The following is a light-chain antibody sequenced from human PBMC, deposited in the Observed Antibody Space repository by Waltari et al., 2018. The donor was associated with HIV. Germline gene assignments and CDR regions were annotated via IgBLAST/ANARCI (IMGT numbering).Light chain of an antibody. Sequence: QSALTQPASVSGSPGQSITISCTGTSTAVGRYDYVSWYQHHPGKDPKLVCYEVTNRPSGISNRFSGSKSGNPASLTISGLQAEDEADYYCSSYVVNSTPYVFGSGTKVTVL. CDR2: EVT. CDR1: STAVGRYDY. J-gene: IGLJ1*01. CDR3: SSYVVNSTPYV. V-gene: IGLV2-14*01.